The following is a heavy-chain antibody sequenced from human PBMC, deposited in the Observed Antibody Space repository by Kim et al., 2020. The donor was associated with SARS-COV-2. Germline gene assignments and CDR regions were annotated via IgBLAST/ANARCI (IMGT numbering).Heavy chain of an antibody. Sequence: GRFTISRDNAKNSLYLQMNSRRAEDTAVYYCARETRFLVPLKYSSKNMDVWGKGTTVTVSS. CDR3: ARETRFLVPLKYSSKNMDV. J-gene: IGHJ6*03. D-gene: IGHD6-13*01. V-gene: IGHV3-48*03.